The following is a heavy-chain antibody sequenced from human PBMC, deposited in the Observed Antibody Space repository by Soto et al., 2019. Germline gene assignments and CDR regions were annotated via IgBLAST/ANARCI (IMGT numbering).Heavy chain of an antibody. CDR3: ARYCSSTSCYLGYYYYGMDV. J-gene: IGHJ6*02. V-gene: IGHV3-30-3*01. D-gene: IGHD2-2*01. CDR1: GVTFSSYA. CDR2: ISYDGSNK. Sequence: GGPLRVYCASSGVTFSSYAMHWVRQAPGKGLEWVAVISYDGSNKYYADSVKGRFTISRDNSKNTLYLQMNSLRAEDTAVYYCARYCSSTSCYLGYYYYGMDVWGQGTTVTVSS.